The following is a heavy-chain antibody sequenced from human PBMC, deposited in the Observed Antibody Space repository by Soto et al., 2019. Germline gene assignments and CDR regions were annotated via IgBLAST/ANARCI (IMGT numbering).Heavy chain of an antibody. D-gene: IGHD5-12*01. CDR2: LYYSVST. Sequence: QVQLQESGPGLVKPSQTLSLTCPVPGGSISSGDYYWGWIRQPPGKCLEWIGYLYYSVSTYYNPSLKSLVTISVDTSKNQSSLKLSSGIAADAAVYYCCRWMSARFDPWCQGTLVTVTS. CDR1: GGSISSGDYY. V-gene: IGHV4-30-4*01. J-gene: IGHJ5*02. CDR3: CRWMSARFDP.